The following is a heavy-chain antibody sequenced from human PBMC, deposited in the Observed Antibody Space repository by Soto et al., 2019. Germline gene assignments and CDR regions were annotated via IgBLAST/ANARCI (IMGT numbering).Heavy chain of an antibody. Sequence: SSETLSLTCSVSSDSMNSGGYYWSWIRQHPGKGLESIGYIYSNGDTYYNPSLKSRVTISVDTSKNQFSLNLTSVTAADTAVYYCARRGGSSSGYYYYAMDVWGQGTTVTVSS. CDR3: ARRGGSSSGYYYYAMDV. J-gene: IGHJ6*02. CDR2: IYSNGDT. D-gene: IGHD6-6*01. CDR1: SDSMNSGGYY. V-gene: IGHV4-31*03.